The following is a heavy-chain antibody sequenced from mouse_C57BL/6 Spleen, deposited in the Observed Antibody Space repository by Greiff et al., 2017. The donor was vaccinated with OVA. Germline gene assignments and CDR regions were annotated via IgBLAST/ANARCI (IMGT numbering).Heavy chain of an antibody. J-gene: IGHJ4*01. V-gene: IGHV1-52*01. D-gene: IGHD1-1*01. CDR2: IDPSDSDT. CDR1: GYTFTSYW. CDR3: ARRDGSSLYALDY. Sequence: QVQLQQPGAELVRPGSSVKLSCKASGYTFTSYWMHWVKQRPIQGLEWIGNIDPSDSDTHYNQKFKDKATLTVDKSSSTAYMQLSSLTSEDSAVYYCARRDGSSLYALDYWGQGTSVTVSS.